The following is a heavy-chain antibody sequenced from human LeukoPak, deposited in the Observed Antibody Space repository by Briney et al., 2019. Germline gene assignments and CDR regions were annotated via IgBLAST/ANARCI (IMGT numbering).Heavy chain of an antibody. D-gene: IGHD3-22*01. CDR3: ARVGAYYYDSSGSRLNDAFDI. V-gene: IGHV1-2*02. CDR2: INPNSGGT. Sequence: ASVKVSCKASGYTFTSYYMHWVRQAPGQGLEWMGWINPNSGGTNYAQKFQGRVTMTRDTSISTAYMELSRLRSDDTAVYYCARVGAYYYDSSGSRLNDAFDIWGQGTMVTVSS. CDR1: GYTFTSYY. J-gene: IGHJ3*02.